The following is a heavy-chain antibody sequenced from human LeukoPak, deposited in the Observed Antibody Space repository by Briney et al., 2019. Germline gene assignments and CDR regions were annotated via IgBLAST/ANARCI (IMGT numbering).Heavy chain of an antibody. Sequence: GGSLRLSCAASGFTFSSYGMNWVRPAPGKGLWWVSYIRSSISTIYYADSVRGRFTLSRDTAKNSLYMQMNSMRAADAAVYYSAREGVSISSYSSSWYSNWGQGTLVTVSS. CDR3: AREGVSISSYSSSWYSN. V-gene: IGHV3-48*01. CDR2: IRSSISTI. CDR1: GFTFSSYG. J-gene: IGHJ4*02. D-gene: IGHD6-13*01.